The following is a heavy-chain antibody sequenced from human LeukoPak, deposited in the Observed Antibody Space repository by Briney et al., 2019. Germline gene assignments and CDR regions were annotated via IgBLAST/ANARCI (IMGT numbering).Heavy chain of an antibody. CDR3: ARDQGGSHSY. J-gene: IGHJ4*02. D-gene: IGHD1-26*01. V-gene: IGHV3-30*02. CDR2: IRYDASNK. Sequence: GGSLRLSCAASGFTFSTYGMHWVRQAPGKGLEWVAFIRYDASNKYYADSMKGRFTISRDNSKNTLYLQMSSLRDEDTAVYYCARDQGGSHSYWGQGTLVTVS. CDR1: GFTFSTYG.